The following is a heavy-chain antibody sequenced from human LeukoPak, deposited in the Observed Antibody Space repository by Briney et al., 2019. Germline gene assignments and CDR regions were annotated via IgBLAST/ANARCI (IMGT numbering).Heavy chain of an antibody. V-gene: IGHV4-34*01. J-gene: IGHJ4*02. CDR1: GGSFSGHS. D-gene: IGHD3-22*01. Sequence: SETLSLTCAVYGGSFSGHSWSWIRQAPGKGLEWIGEISHTGGINYNPSLKGRVTISADTSKNQFSLRLTSVTAADTAAYYCARHVHVSMIVVILSDYFDYWGRGTLVSVSS. CDR3: ARHVHVSMIVVILSDYFDY. CDR2: ISHTGGI.